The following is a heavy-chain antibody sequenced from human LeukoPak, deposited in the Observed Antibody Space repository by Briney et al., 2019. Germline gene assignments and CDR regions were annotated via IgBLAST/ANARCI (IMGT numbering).Heavy chain of an antibody. CDR1: GFTFSGYS. J-gene: IGHJ4*02. CDR3: ARDPSDYGSGILNFDY. D-gene: IGHD3-10*01. CDR2: ISSSSSTI. Sequence: PGGSLRLSCAASGFTFSGYSMNWVRQAPGKGLEWVSYISSSSSTIYYADSVKGRFTISRDNAKNSLYLQMNSLRAEDTAVYYCARDPSDYGSGILNFDYWGQGTLVTVSS. V-gene: IGHV3-48*01.